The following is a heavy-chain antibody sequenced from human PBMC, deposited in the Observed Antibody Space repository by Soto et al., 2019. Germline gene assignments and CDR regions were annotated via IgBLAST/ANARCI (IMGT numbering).Heavy chain of an antibody. J-gene: IGHJ6*03. CDR1: GGSISRGGYY. CDR3: ARVATAMVTSSHYYYMDV. V-gene: IGHV4-31*03. CDR2: IYYSGST. Sequence: SETLSLTCTVSGGSISRGGYYWSWIRQHTGKGLEWIGYIYYSGSTYYNPSLKSRVTISVDTSKNQFSLKLSSVTAADTAVYYCARVATAMVTSSHYYYMDVWGKGTRVTVAS. D-gene: IGHD5-18*01.